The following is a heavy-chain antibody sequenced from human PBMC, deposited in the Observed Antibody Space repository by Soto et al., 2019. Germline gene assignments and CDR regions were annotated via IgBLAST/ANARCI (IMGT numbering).Heavy chain of an antibody. Sequence: WGSLRLSCSSSVFNFRTFTMHWFRQAPGKGLEWVAGISYDGINAYYADSVKGRFAISRDNSKNTVSLQINSLRPADTAAYYCAKDGVNYASLSPVDYWGQGTLVTVSS. CDR2: ISYDGINA. CDR1: VFNFRTFT. V-gene: IGHV3-30*09. CDR3: AKDGVNYASLSPVDY. J-gene: IGHJ4*02. D-gene: IGHD2-2*01.